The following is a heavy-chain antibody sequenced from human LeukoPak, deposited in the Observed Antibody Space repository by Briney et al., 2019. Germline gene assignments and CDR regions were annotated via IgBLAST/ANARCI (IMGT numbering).Heavy chain of an antibody. CDR3: AKDAGYSSSWSPDY. CDR2: ISGSAGST. D-gene: IGHD6-13*01. Sequence: GGSLRLSCAASGFTFSSYAMSWVRQAPGKGLEWVSAISGSAGSTYYADSVKGRFTISRDNSKNTLYLQMNSLRAEDTAVYYCAKDAGYSSSWSPDYWGQGTLVTVSS. J-gene: IGHJ4*02. CDR1: GFTFSSYA. V-gene: IGHV3-23*01.